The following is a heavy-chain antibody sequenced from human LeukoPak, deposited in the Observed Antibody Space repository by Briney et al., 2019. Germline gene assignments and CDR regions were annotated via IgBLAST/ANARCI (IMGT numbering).Heavy chain of an antibody. CDR2: IREDGTEK. CDR1: GFTFSGAW. Sequence: GGSLRLSCTASGFTFSGAWMTWVRQAPGKGLEWVANIREDGTEKNYVDSVKGRFTISRDNAKNSLYLQMNSLRVEDTAVYYCLRGDRRDYWGQGTLVTVSS. V-gene: IGHV3-7*01. J-gene: IGHJ4*02. CDR3: LRGDRRDY.